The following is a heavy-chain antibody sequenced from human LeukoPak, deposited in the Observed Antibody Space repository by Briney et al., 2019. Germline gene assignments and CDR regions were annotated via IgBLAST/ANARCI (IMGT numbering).Heavy chain of an antibody. D-gene: IGHD3-10*01. CDR1: GGSLSSSY. V-gene: IGHV4-59*08. CDR2: IYYSGST. CDR3: ARRANNSGSGYFDY. J-gene: IGHJ4*02. Sequence: SETLSLTCTVSGGSLSSSYCSCIRQPPGKGLEWIGYIYYSGSTNYNPSLKSRVTISVDTSKNQFSLKLNSMTAADTAVYYCARRANNSGSGYFDYWGQGTLVTVSS.